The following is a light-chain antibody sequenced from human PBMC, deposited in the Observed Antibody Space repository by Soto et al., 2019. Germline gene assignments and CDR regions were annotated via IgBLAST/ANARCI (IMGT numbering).Light chain of an antibody. V-gene: IGKV3D-15*03. Sequence: EIVMTQSPATLSVPPGDRATLSCRASESVMSNLAWYQQKPGQAPRLLIYGASIRAADIPARFSGSGSGTECTLTISTLQSEEFAVYYCQQYYDWPTITFGQGTRLE. CDR2: GAS. CDR3: QQYYDWPTIT. CDR1: ESVMSN. J-gene: IGKJ5*01.